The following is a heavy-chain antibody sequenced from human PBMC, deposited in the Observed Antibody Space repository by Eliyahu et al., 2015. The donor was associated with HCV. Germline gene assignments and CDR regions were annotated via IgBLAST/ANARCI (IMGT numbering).Heavy chain of an antibody. CDR2: ISYDGSDK. CDR1: GFTFSTYG. J-gene: IGHJ4*02. Sequence: QVQLVESGGGVVQPGTSLXLSCAASGFTFSTYGMHWVRQAPGKGPEWVAVISYDGSDKYYADSVKGRFIISRDNSKNTVYLQMNSLRVEDTAVYYCARKYPAPDNWGQGTLVTVSS. CDR3: ARKYPAPDN. V-gene: IGHV3-33*01. D-gene: IGHD2-2*02.